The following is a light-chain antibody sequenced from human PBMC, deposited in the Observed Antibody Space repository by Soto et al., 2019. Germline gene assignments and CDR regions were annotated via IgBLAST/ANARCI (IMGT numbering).Light chain of an antibody. CDR2: DAS. CDR3: QHRYNWPLT. Sequence: EVVLTQSPATLSLSPGEQAMLSCRASQDINTYLGWYQQKPGQPPRLLIYDASNRASGIPARFSGSGSGTDFTLTIDTLESEDFAIYYCQHRYNWPLTFGAGTKVEIK. J-gene: IGKJ4*01. V-gene: IGKV3-11*01. CDR1: QDINTY.